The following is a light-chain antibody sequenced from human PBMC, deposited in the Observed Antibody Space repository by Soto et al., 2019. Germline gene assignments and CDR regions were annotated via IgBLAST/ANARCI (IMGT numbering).Light chain of an antibody. CDR2: DAS. J-gene: IGKJ5*01. V-gene: IGKV3-11*01. CDR1: QSVSSY. Sequence: EIVLTQSPATLSLSPGERATLSCRASQSVSSYLAWYQQKPGQPPRLLIYDASYRATGIPARFSGSGSGTDFTLTISSLEPEDFAVYYCQQRSNWQVTFGQGTRLEI. CDR3: QQRSNWQVT.